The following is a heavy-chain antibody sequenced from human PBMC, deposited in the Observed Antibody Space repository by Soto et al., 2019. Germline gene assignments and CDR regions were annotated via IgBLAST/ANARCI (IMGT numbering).Heavy chain of an antibody. D-gene: IGHD5-12*01. V-gene: IGHV3-23*01. CDR2: ISGSGGST. CDR3: AKAQGGYSGYGEDY. J-gene: IGHJ4*02. Sequence: EVQLLESGGGLVQPGGSLRLSCAASGFTFSSYAMSWVRQAPGKGLEWVSAISGSGGSTYYADSVKGRFTISRDTSKNTLYLQMISLRAEDTAVYYCAKAQGGYSGYGEDYWGQGTLVTVSS. CDR1: GFTFSSYA.